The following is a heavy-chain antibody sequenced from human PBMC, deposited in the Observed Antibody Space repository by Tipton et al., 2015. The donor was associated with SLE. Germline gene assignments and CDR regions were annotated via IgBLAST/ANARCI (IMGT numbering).Heavy chain of an antibody. CDR3: ARVVDTAIYFDY. CDR1: GGSISSSSYY. J-gene: IGHJ4*02. D-gene: IGHD5-18*01. Sequence: TLSLTCTVSGGSISSSSYYWGWIRQPPGKGLEWIGEINHSGSTNYNPSLKSRVTISVDTSKNQFSLKLSSVTAADTAVYYCARVVDTAIYFDYWGQGTLVTVSS. CDR2: INHSGST. V-gene: IGHV4-39*07.